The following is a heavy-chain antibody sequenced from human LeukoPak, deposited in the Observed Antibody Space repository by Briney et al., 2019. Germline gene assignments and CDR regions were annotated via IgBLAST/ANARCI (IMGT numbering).Heavy chain of an antibody. J-gene: IGHJ4*02. CDR2: IWYDGSIK. D-gene: IGHD3-22*01. Sequence: GGSLRLSCVTSGFIFSNYGMHWVRQAPGKGLEWVAVIWYDGSIKYYGDSVKGRFTISRDNSKNTLYLQMNSLSAEDTAVYYCAKSRGYYYEKSGPADYWGQGTLVTVSS. CDR1: GFIFSNYG. CDR3: AKSRGYYYEKSGPADY. V-gene: IGHV3-33*06.